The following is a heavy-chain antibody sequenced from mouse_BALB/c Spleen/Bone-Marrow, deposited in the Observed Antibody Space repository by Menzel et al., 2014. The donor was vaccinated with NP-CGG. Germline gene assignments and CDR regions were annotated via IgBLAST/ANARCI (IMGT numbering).Heavy chain of an antibody. J-gene: IGHJ3*01. CDR1: GFDFSRYW. Sequence: EVKLMESGGGLVQPGGSLKLSCAASGFDFSRYWMSWVRQAPGKGLEWIGEINPDSSTINYTPSLKDKSIISRDSAKNTLYLQMSKVRSEDTSLYYCGRQGYYGYFAYWGQGTLVTVSA. CDR3: GRQGYYGYFAY. V-gene: IGHV4-1*02. CDR2: INPDSSTI. D-gene: IGHD1-2*01.